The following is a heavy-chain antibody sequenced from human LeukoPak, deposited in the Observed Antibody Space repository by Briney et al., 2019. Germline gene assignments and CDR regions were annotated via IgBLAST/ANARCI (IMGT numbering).Heavy chain of an antibody. Sequence: GGSLRLSCAASGFTFSHYGMNWVRQAPGKGLEWVSGLTANSRSAYYADSVKGRFTISRDNSENMVYLQMNSLRAEDTALYYCARIGDPGIYSYYMDVWGKGTTVTVSS. CDR1: GFTFSHYG. J-gene: IGHJ6*03. CDR3: ARIGDPGIYSYYMDV. CDR2: LTANSRSA. V-gene: IGHV3-23*01. D-gene: IGHD2-21*02.